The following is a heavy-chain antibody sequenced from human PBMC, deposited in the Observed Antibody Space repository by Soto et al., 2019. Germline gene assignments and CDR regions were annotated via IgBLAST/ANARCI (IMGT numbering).Heavy chain of an antibody. D-gene: IGHD3-22*01. Sequence: PSETLSLTCAVSGYSISSGYNWGWIRQPPGKGLEWIGTIYKSGSAYYTPSLQSRVTISVDMSKNQFSLKVYSVTAADTAVYYCARVTTMIIDDNNYFDPWGQGTLVTVSS. V-gene: IGHV4-38-2*01. CDR2: IYKSGSA. J-gene: IGHJ5*02. CDR3: ARVTTMIIDDNNYFDP. CDR1: GYSISSGYN.